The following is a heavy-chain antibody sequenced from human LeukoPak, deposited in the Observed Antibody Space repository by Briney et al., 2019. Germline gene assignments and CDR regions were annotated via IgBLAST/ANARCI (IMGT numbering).Heavy chain of an antibody. CDR3: ARDLEGYGGPFDY. Sequence: SETLSLTCTVSGGSISSGDYYWSWIRQPPGKGLEWIGYIYYSGSTYYNPSLKSRVTISIDTSKNQFSLKLSSVTAADTAVYYCARDLEGYGGPFDYWGQGTLVTVSS. V-gene: IGHV4-30-4*01. J-gene: IGHJ4*02. D-gene: IGHD4-23*01. CDR2: IYYSGST. CDR1: GGSISSGDYY.